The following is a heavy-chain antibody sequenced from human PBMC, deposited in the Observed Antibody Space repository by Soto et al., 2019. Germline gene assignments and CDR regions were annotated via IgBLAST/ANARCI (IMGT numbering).Heavy chain of an antibody. D-gene: IGHD4-17*01. CDR3: ARYDYGDYRDFDY. Sequence: ASVKVSCKASGYAFTGYYMHWVRQAPGQGLEWMGWINPNSGGTNYAQKFQGRVTMTRDTSISTAYMGLSRLRSDDTAVYYCARYDYGDYRDFDYWGQGTLVTVSS. CDR2: INPNSGGT. V-gene: IGHV1-2*02. CDR1: GYAFTGYY. J-gene: IGHJ4*02.